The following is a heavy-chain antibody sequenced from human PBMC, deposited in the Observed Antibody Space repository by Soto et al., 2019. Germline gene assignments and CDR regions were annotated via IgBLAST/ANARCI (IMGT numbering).Heavy chain of an antibody. CDR2: IHHSGST. CDR1: GGSISSNNW. CDR3: ARARQYCSSSSCYLDP. V-gene: IGHV4-4*02. D-gene: IGHD2-2*01. J-gene: IGHJ5*02. Sequence: LSLTCAVSGGSISSNNWWNWVRQPPGKGLEWIGEIHHSGSTNYNPSLKSRVTISVDKSKNQFSLKLNSVTAADTAVYYCARARQYCSSSSCYLDPWGQGTLVTVSS.